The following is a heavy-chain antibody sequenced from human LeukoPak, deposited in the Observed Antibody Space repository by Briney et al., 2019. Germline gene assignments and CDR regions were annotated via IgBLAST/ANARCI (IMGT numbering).Heavy chain of an antibody. V-gene: IGHV1-58*01. J-gene: IGHJ3*02. CDR1: GFSFTNSA. Sequence: GTSVKVSCKASGFSFTNSAVQWVRQARGQRLEWTGWIVVGSGNTIYVQKFQERVTITRDMSTSTAYMELSSLRSEDTAVYYCAAAYIGGAMVTNAFDIWGQGTMVTVSS. D-gene: IGHD5-18*01. CDR3: AAAYIGGAMVTNAFDI. CDR2: IVVGSGNT.